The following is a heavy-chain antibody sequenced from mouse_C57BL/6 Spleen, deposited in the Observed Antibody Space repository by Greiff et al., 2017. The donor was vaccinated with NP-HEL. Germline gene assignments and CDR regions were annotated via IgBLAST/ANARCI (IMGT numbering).Heavy chain of an antibody. CDR1: GYTFTGYW. CDR3: AGSCITTRYFDV. V-gene: IGHV1-9*01. Sequence: VQLQQSGAELMKPGASVKLSCKATGYTFTGYWIEWVKQRPGHGLEWIGEILPGSGSTNYNEKFKGKATLTADTSSNTAYMQLSSLTTEDSAIYTCAGSCITTRYFDVWGTWTTVTVAS. D-gene: IGHD1-2*01. J-gene: IGHJ1*03. CDR2: ILPGSGST.